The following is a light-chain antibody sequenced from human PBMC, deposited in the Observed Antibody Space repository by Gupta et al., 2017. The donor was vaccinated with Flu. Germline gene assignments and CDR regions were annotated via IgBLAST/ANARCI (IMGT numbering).Light chain of an antibody. CDR3: QQRRNWPLYT. J-gene: IGKJ2*01. Sequence: EIVFTQSPATLSLSPGDRATLSCRASQSVDSYLAWYQQRPGQAPRLLIYDAVNRATGIPARFSGSGSGTDFTLTISSREPEEFAVYYCQQRRNWPLYTFGQGTKLEIK. V-gene: IGKV3-11*01. CDR1: QSVDSY. CDR2: DAV.